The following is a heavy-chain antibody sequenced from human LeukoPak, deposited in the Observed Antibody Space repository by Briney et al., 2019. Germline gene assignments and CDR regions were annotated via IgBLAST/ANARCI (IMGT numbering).Heavy chain of an antibody. D-gene: IGHD2-2*01. Sequence: GGSLRLSCAASGFTFSDYYMSWIRQAPGKGLEWVSYISSSGSTIYYADSVKGRFTISRDNAKNSLYLQTNSLRAEDTAVYYCARDHCSSTSCYERRFDYWGQGTLVTVSS. CDR1: GFTFSDYY. J-gene: IGHJ4*02. CDR2: ISSSGSTI. CDR3: ARDHCSSTSCYERRFDY. V-gene: IGHV3-11*04.